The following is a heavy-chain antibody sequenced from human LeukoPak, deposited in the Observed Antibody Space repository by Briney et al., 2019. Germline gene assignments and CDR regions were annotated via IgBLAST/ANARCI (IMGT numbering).Heavy chain of an antibody. CDR1: GGSISSTGYY. CDR3: ARDRGQWLVDF. D-gene: IGHD6-19*01. CDR2: IYSGEST. Sequence: NPSETLSLTCTVPGGSISSTGYYWGWVRQPPGKGLEWIGSIYSGESTYYSPSLTGRVTISADTSKNQFSLKLSSVTAADTAVYYCARDRGQWLVDFWGQGTLVTVSS. V-gene: IGHV4-39*07. J-gene: IGHJ4*02.